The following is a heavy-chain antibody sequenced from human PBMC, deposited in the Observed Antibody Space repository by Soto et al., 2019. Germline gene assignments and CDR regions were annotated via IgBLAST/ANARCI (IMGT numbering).Heavy chain of an antibody. CDR3: ARVGTIFGVVMDYYYGMDV. Sequence: GGSLRLSCAASGFTFSSYAMHWVRQAPGKGLEWVAVISYDGSNKYYADSVKGRFTISRDNSKNTLYLQMNSLRAEDTAVYYCARVGTIFGVVMDYYYGMDVWGQGTTVTVSS. V-gene: IGHV3-30-3*01. CDR2: ISYDGSNK. CDR1: GFTFSSYA. D-gene: IGHD3-3*01. J-gene: IGHJ6*02.